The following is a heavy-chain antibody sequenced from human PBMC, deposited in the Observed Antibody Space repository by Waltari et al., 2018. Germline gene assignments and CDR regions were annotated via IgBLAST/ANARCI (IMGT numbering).Heavy chain of an antibody. J-gene: IGHJ3*02. V-gene: IGHV3-13*01. D-gene: IGHD3-22*01. CDR2: IGTAGDT. Sequence: EVQLVESGGGLVKPGGPLRLSCAASGFTFSRYDMHWVRQATGKGLEWVSAIGTAGDTYYPGSVKGRFTISRENAKNSLYLQMNSLRAEDTAVYYCARAGRYYYDSSGHAFDIWGQGTMVTVSS. CDR1: GFTFSRYD. CDR3: ARAGRYYYDSSGHAFDI.